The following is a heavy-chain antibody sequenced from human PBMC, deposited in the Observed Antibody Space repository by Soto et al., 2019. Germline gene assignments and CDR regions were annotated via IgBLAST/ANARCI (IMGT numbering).Heavy chain of an antibody. Sequence: GGSLRLSCAASGFTFSSYGMHRVRQAPGKGLEWVSAIGGSGHITYYADSVKGRFTISRDNSKNTLYLQMNSLRAEDTAVYYCAKDRTVVVPASMGNWFDPWGQGTLVTVSS. CDR3: AKDRTVVVPASMGNWFDP. V-gene: IGHV3-23*01. J-gene: IGHJ5*01. D-gene: IGHD2-2*01. CDR2: IGGSGHIT. CDR1: GFTFSSYG.